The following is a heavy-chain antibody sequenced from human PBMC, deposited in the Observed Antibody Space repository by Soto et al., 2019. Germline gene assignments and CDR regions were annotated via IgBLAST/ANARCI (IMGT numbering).Heavy chain of an antibody. CDR3: ARALIAMAGTYWFDP. CDR2: IYYSGST. Sequence: SETLSLTCTVSGDSISSYYWSWIRQPPGKGLEWIGYIYYSGSTNYNPSLKSRVTISVDTSKNQFSLKLSSVTAADTAVYYCARALIAMAGTYWFDPWGQGTLVTVSS. V-gene: IGHV4-59*01. J-gene: IGHJ5*02. D-gene: IGHD6-19*01. CDR1: GDSISSYY.